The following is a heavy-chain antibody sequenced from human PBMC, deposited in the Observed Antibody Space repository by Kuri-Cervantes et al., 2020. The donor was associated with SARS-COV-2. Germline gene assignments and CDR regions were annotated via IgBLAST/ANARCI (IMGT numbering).Heavy chain of an antibody. V-gene: IGHV3-33*01. CDR2: IWYDGSNK. J-gene: IGHJ4*02. CDR1: GFTFSSYG. D-gene: IGHD5-18*01. CDR3: ARDKFSLGYSYGPVFDY. Sequence: GGSLRLSCAASGFTFSSYGMHWVRQAPGKGLEWVAVIWYDGSNKYYADSVKGRFTISRDNSKNTLYPQMNSLRAEDTAVYYCARDKFSLGYSYGPVFDYWGQGTLVTVSS.